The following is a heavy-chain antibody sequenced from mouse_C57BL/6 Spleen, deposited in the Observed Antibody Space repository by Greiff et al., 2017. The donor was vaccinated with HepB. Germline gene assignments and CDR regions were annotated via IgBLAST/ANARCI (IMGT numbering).Heavy chain of an antibody. CDR1: GYTFTDYN. J-gene: IGHJ4*01. V-gene: IGHV1-22*01. Sequence: VQLKESGPELVKPGASVKMSCKASGYTFTDYNMHWVKQSHGKSLEWIGYINPNNGGTSYNQKFKGKATLTVNKSSSTAYMELRSLTSEDSAVYYCASLRLGYYYAMDYWGQGTSVTVSS. D-gene: IGHD1-1*01. CDR2: INPNNGGT. CDR3: ASLRLGYYYAMDY.